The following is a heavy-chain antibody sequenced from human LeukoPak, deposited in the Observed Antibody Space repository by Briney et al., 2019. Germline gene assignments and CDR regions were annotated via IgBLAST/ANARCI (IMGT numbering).Heavy chain of an antibody. V-gene: IGHV7-4-1*01. J-gene: IGHJ4*02. Sequence: GASVKVSCKASGYTFTSYAMNWVRQAPGQGLEWMGWINTNTGNPTYAQGFTGRFVFSLDTSVSTAYLQICSLKAEDTAVYYCAREGPLICSGGSCQPRITMLHWGQGTLVTVSS. CDR1: GYTFTSYA. D-gene: IGHD2-15*01. CDR3: AREGPLICSGGSCQPRITMLH. CDR2: INTNTGNP.